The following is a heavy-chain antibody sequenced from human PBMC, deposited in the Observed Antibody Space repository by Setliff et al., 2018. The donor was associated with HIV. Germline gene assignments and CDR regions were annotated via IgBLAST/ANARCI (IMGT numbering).Heavy chain of an antibody. J-gene: IGHJ4*02. CDR1: GYTFTNYD. Sequence: ASVKVSCKASGYTFTNYDINWVRQATGQGLEWMGWINAGNGNTRYSQEFQGRVTITRDTSATTAYMELSSLRSEDTAVYYCARTLPQYTNLFDYLGQGTLVTVSS. D-gene: IGHD5-18*01. CDR2: INAGNGNT. CDR3: ARTLPQYTNLFDY. V-gene: IGHV1-3*01.